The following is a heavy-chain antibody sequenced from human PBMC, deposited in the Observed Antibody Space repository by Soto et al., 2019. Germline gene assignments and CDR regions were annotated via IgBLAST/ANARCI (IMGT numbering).Heavy chain of an antibody. CDR2: IYYSGST. J-gene: IGHJ6*02. V-gene: IGHV4-61*01. Sequence: QVQLQESGPGLVKPSETLSLTCTVSGGSVSSGSYYWSWIRQPPGKGLEWIGYIYYSGSTNYNPSLKSRVTISVDTSKNQFSLKLSSVTAADTAVYYCARGGSTVTFHYYYYGMDVWGQGTTVTVSS. CDR3: ARGGSTVTFHYYYYGMDV. CDR1: GGSVSSGSYY. D-gene: IGHD4-4*01.